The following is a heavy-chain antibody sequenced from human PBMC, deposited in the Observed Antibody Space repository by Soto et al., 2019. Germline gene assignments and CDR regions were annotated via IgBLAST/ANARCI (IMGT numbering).Heavy chain of an antibody. Sequence: GASVKVSCKASGYSFTSYGIGWVRQVPGQGPEWMGWISPHNGRTNYAQSVKGRVVMTTDISTNTVYLELRSLRSDDSAIYYCGRCRTDSYAMDVWGQGTTVTVSS. D-gene: IGHD5-18*01. CDR3: GRCRTDSYAMDV. V-gene: IGHV1-18*01. CDR2: ISPHNGRT. J-gene: IGHJ6*02. CDR1: GYSFTSYG.